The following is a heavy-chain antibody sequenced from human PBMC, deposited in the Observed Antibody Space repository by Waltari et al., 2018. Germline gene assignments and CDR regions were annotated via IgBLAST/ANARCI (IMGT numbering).Heavy chain of an antibody. CDR2: IYYSGST. J-gene: IGHJ6*03. CDR3: ARETTLYYDFWSGPPGYYYMDV. Sequence: QVQLQESGPGLVKPSQTLSLTCTVSGGSISSGDYYWSWIRQPPGKGLEWIAYIYYSGSTCYNPALKSRVTISVDTSKNQFSLKLSSVTAADTAVYYCARETTLYYDFWSGPPGYYYMDVWGKGTTVTISS. V-gene: IGHV4-30-4*08. D-gene: IGHD3-3*01. CDR1: GGSISSGDYY.